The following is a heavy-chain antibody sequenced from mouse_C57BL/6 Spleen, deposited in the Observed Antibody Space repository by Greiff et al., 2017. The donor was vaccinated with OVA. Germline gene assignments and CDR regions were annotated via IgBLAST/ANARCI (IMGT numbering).Heavy chain of an antibody. CDR2: ISNGGGST. CDR1: GFTFSDYY. V-gene: IGHV5-12*01. D-gene: IGHD1-1*01. J-gene: IGHJ2*01. CDR3: ARQNYGSSYHYFDY. Sequence: DVHLVESGGGLVQPGGSLKLSCAASGFTFSDYYMYWVRQTPEKRLEWVAYISNGGGSTYYPDTVKGRFTISRDNAKNTLYLQMSRLKSEDTAMYYCARQNYGSSYHYFDYWGQGTTLTVSS.